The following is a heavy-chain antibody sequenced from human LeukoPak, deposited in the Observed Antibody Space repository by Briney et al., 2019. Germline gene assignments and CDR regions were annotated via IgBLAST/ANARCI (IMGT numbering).Heavy chain of an antibody. CDR2: IYSGGST. Sequence: GGSLRLSCAASGFTVSSKYMSWVRQAPGKGLEWVSVIYSGGSTYYADSVKGRFSISRDNSKNTLYLQMNSLRAEDTAVYYCASSFDYGDYGGVFPLDYWGQGTLVTVSS. CDR1: GFTVSSKY. J-gene: IGHJ4*02. D-gene: IGHD4-17*01. CDR3: ASSFDYGDYGGVFPLDY. V-gene: IGHV3-66*02.